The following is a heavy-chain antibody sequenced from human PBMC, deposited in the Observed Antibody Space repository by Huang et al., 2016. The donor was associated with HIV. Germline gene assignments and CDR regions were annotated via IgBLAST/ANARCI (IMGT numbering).Heavy chain of an antibody. D-gene: IGHD3-3*01. V-gene: IGHV4-39*01. Sequence: QMRFQESGPGLVKPSGTLSLTCNVSGGSITTGRYYWGWIRQPPGKGLEWVGSLYYNGKMHYDPSRKGRLTMSADTSKNQFSLNLSSGTAADTAIYYCARNHDFWRGRMFAISYFDVWGRGTLVTVAS. J-gene: IGHJ2*01. CDR2: LYYNGKM. CDR1: GGSITTGRYY. CDR3: ARNHDFWRGRMFAISYFDV.